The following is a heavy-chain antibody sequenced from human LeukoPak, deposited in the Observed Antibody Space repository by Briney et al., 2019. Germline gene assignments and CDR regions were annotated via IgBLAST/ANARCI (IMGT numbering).Heavy chain of an antibody. CDR3: ARDLNRRLPFDY. J-gene: IGHJ4*02. D-gene: IGHD6-25*01. CDR2: ISWNSGSI. V-gene: IGHV3-9*01. CDR1: GFTFDDNA. Sequence: GGSLRLSCAASGFTFDDNAMHWVRQAPGKGLEWVSGISWNSGSIGYADSVKGRFTISRDNAKNSLYLQMNSLRAEDTAVYYCARDLNRRLPFDYWGQGTLVTVSS.